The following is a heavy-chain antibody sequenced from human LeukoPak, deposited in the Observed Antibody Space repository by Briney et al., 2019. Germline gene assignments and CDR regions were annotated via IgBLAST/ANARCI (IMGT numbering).Heavy chain of an antibody. CDR1: GYTFTSYY. Sequence: ASVTVSCKASGYTFTSYYTHWVRQAPGQGLEWMGIINPSGGSTSYAQKFQGRVSMTRDMSTSTVYMELSSLRSEDTAVYYCAREMATPHFDYWGQGTLVTVSS. CDR3: AREMATPHFDY. CDR2: INPSGGST. V-gene: IGHV1-46*01. D-gene: IGHD5-24*01. J-gene: IGHJ4*02.